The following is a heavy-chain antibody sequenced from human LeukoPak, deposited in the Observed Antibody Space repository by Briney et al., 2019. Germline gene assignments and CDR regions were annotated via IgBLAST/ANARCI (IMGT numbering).Heavy chain of an antibody. CDR2: ISSTSSYT. CDR3: ARGDYYYGSGPPDY. V-gene: IGHV3-11*05. J-gene: IGHJ4*02. Sequence: GGSLRLSCAASGFTFSDYYMYWIRQAPGKGLAWVAYISSTSSYTNYADSVKGRLTISRDDAKNSLYLQMNSLRAEDTAVYHCARGDYYYGSGPPDYWGQGTLVTVSS. D-gene: IGHD3-10*01. CDR1: GFTFSDYY.